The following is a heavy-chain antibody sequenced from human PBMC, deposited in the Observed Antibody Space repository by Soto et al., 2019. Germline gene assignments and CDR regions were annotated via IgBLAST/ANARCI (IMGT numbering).Heavy chain of an antibody. V-gene: IGHV4-31*03. Sequence: SETLSLTCTVSGGSISSGDYYWSWVRQHPGKGLEWIGYRSYSGSTYYNPSLKSRVTIVVDTSRNQFSLRLSSVAAADTAVYYCAREGGLAYCGGDCLYNWFDPWGQGTLVTVSS. J-gene: IGHJ5*02. CDR1: GGSISSGDYY. CDR3: AREGGLAYCGGDCLYNWFDP. D-gene: IGHD2-21*02. CDR2: RSYSGST.